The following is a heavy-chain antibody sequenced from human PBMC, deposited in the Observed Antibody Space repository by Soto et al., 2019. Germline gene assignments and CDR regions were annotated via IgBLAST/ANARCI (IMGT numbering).Heavy chain of an antibody. CDR3: TKDVRRKDLVVVQTAKLYDAFDI. J-gene: IGHJ3*02. CDR1: RFTFDDFA. CDR2: ITWNSDDI. D-gene: IGHD2-2*01. Sequence: EVQLVESGGDLVQPGRSLRLYCAASRFTFDDFAMHWVRQAPGKGLEWVATITWNSDDIGYADSVRGRFTISRDNAKNSLYLQMNSLRTEDTALYYCTKDVRRKDLVVVQTAKLYDAFDIWGQGTMVTVSS. V-gene: IGHV3-9*01.